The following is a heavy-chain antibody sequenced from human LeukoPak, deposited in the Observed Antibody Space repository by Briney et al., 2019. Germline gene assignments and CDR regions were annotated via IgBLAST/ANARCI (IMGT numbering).Heavy chain of an antibody. J-gene: IGHJ5*02. CDR1: GCSISSGYY. D-gene: IGHD6-19*01. CDR2: IYYSGST. Sequence: PSETLSLTCTVSGCSISSGYYWGWIRQPPGKGLEWIGSIYYSGSTYYNPSLKSRVTISVDTSKNQFSLKLSSVTAADTAVYYCASAEYSSVLNWFDPWGQGTLVTVSS. CDR3: ASAEYSSVLNWFDP. V-gene: IGHV4-38-2*02.